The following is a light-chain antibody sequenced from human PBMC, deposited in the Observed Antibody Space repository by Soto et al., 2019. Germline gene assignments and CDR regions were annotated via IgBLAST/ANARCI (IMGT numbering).Light chain of an antibody. CDR3: QQYNNWPPLT. CDR2: GAS. CDR1: QSVSSSY. J-gene: IGKJ4*01. Sequence: EIVLTQSPGTLSLSPGERATFSCRASQSVSSSYIAWYQQKRGQAPRRLIYGASTRATGIPARFSGSGSGTEFTLTIGSLQSEDFAVYYCQQYNNWPPLTFGGGTKVDIK. V-gene: IGKV3D-15*01.